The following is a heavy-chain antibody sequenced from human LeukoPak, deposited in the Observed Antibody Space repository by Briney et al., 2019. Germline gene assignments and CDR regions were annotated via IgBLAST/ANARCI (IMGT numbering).Heavy chain of an antibody. D-gene: IGHD6-19*01. J-gene: IGHJ6*03. CDR2: IKQDGSEK. Sequence: PGGSLRPSCAASGFTFSSYWMSWVRQAPGKGLEWVANIKQDGSEKYYVDSVKGRFTISRDNAKNSLYLQMNSLRAEDTAVYYCARETYSSRWSGWGHYYYMDVWGKGITVTISS. CDR1: GFTFSSYW. V-gene: IGHV3-7*01. CDR3: ARETYSSRWSGWGHYYYMDV.